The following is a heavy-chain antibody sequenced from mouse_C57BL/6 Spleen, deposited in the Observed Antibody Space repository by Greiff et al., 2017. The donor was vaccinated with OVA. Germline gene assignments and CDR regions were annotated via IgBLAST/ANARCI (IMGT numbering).Heavy chain of an antibody. CDR1: GYAFSSSW. V-gene: IGHV1-82*01. Sequence: QVQLQQSGPELVKPGASVKISCKASGYAFSSSWMNWVKQRPGKGLEWIGRIYPGDGDTNYNGKFKGKATLTADKSSSTAYMQLSSLTSEDSAVYFCARYLPLRYFDVWGTGTTVTVSS. J-gene: IGHJ1*03. CDR2: IYPGDGDT. CDR3: ARYLPLRYFDV. D-gene: IGHD2-12*01.